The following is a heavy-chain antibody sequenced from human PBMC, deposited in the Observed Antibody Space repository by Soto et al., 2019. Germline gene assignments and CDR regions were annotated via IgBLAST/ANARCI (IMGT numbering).Heavy chain of an antibody. D-gene: IGHD6-6*01. Sequence: QVQLVESGGGVVQPGRSLRLSCAASGFTFSSYGMHWVRQAPGKGLEWVAVISYDGSNKYYADSVKGRFTISRDNSKNTLYLQMNSLRAEDTAVYYCAKDQGPARPGNYYYCGMDVWGQGTTVTVSS. CDR1: GFTFSSYG. CDR3: AKDQGPARPGNYYYCGMDV. CDR2: ISYDGSNK. V-gene: IGHV3-30*18. J-gene: IGHJ6*02.